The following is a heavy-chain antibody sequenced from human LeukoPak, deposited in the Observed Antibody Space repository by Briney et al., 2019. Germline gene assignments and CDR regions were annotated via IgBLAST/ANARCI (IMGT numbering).Heavy chain of an antibody. CDR1: GYNFRNYG. CDR2: ITAGNGNT. D-gene: IGHD5-18*01. J-gene: IGHJ3*02. V-gene: IGHV1-18*01. Sequence: ASVKVSSKASGYNFRNYGIGWVRQAPRQGLEWMGWITAGNGNTNYAQKVQGRVTMTTDTSTSTAYMELRSRRSDDTAVYFCARDSARGYIYGYNAFDIWGQGTMVTVSS. CDR3: ARDSARGYIYGYNAFDI.